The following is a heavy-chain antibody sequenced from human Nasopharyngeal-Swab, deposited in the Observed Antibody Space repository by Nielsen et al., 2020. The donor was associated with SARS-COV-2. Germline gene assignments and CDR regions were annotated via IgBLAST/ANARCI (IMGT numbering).Heavy chain of an antibody. J-gene: IGHJ4*02. CDR2: IYRGGSA. CDR3: ARDYGAAAGY. V-gene: IGHV3-66*01. CDR1: GFTVSSNY. D-gene: IGHD6-13*01. Sequence: GESLKISCAASGFTVSSNYMSWVRQAPGKGLEWLAVIYRGGSAHYADSVKGRFTLSRDNSKNTVYLQMNNLRAEDTAVYYCARDYGAAAGYWGQGTLVTVSS.